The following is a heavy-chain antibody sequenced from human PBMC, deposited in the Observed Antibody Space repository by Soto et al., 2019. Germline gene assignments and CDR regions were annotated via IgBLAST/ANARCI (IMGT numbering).Heavy chain of an antibody. CDR2: IYNSGSVI. CDR3: VRDAYNSFDN. V-gene: IGHV3-11*01. D-gene: IGHD1-1*01. CDR1: GITLSDYY. J-gene: IGHJ4*02. Sequence: QVQLVESGGGLVKPGGSLRLSCTASGITLSDYYMNWIRQAPGKGLEWVSHIYNSGSVIYYTDSVKGRFTVSRDNAKNSQYLQMNSLRAEDAAVYYCVRDAYNSFDNWGQGTMVTVSS.